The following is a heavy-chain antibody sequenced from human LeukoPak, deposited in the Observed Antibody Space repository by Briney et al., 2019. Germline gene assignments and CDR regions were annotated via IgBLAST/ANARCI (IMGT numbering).Heavy chain of an antibody. D-gene: IGHD3-22*01. CDR3: ARGRITMIVVVKNAFDI. CDR2: INHSGST. Sequence: SETLSLTCTVSGGSISSYYWSWIRQPPGKGLEWIGEINHSGSTNYNPSLKSRVTISVDTSKNQFSLKLSSVTAADTAVYYCARGRITMIVVVKNAFDIWGQGTMVTVSS. V-gene: IGHV4-34*01. J-gene: IGHJ3*02. CDR1: GGSISSYY.